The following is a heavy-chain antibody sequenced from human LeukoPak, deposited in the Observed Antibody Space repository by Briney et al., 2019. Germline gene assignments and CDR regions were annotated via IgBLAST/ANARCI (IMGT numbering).Heavy chain of an antibody. J-gene: IGHJ4*02. Sequence: PGGSLRLSCAASGFTFSSYAMSWVRQAPGKGLEWVSAISGSGGSTYYADSVKGRFTISRDNSKNTLYLQMNSLRAEDTAVYYCAKASRYYYGSGIYFDYWGQGTLVTVSS. CDR3: AKASRYYYGSGIYFDY. CDR2: ISGSGGST. V-gene: IGHV3-23*01. D-gene: IGHD3-10*01. CDR1: GFTFSSYA.